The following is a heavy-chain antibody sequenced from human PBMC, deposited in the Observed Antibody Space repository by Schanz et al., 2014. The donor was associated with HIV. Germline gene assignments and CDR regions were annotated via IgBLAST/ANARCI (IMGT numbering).Heavy chain of an antibody. D-gene: IGHD3-10*01. J-gene: IGHJ4*02. Sequence: EVQLVESGGGLVQPGGSLRLSCAASGFTFSRYWMSWVRQAPGKGLEWVANIKQDGSEKHYVASVKGRFTISRDNAKNSLYLQMSGLRADDTAVYYCARDSGPGIYWGQGTLVTVSS. CDR2: IKQDGSEK. V-gene: IGHV3-7*01. CDR1: GFTFSRYW. CDR3: ARDSGPGIY.